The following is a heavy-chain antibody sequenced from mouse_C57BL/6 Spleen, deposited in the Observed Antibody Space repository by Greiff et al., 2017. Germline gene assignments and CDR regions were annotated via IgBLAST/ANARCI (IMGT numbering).Heavy chain of an antibody. Sequence: QVQLQQPGAELVMPGASVKLSCKASGYTFTSYWMHWVKQRPGQGLEWIGEIDPSDSYTNYNQKFKGKSTVTVDKSSSTAYMQLSSLTSEDSAVYYCARSLTTVVGFDYWGQGTTLTVSS. J-gene: IGHJ2*01. CDR1: GYTFTSYW. V-gene: IGHV1-69*01. CDR3: ARSLTTVVGFDY. CDR2: IDPSDSYT. D-gene: IGHD1-1*01.